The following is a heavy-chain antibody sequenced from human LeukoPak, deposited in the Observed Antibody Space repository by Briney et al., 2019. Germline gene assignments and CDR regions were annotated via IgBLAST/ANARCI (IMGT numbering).Heavy chain of an antibody. CDR2: IKQDGSEK. CDR3: SRLRGYSYGYADY. D-gene: IGHD5-18*01. J-gene: IGHJ4*02. CDR1: GFTFSSYS. V-gene: IGHV3-7*01. Sequence: GGSLRLSCAASGFTFSSYSMSWVRQAPGKGLEWVANIKQDGSEKYYVDSVKGRFTISRDNAKNSLCLQMDSLRAEDTAVYYCSRLRGYSYGYADYWGQGTLVTVSS.